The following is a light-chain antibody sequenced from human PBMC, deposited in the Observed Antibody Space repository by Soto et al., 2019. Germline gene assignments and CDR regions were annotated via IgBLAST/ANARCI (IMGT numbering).Light chain of an antibody. J-gene: IGKJ5*01. Sequence: DIQMTQSPASLSASVGDRVTITCRASQNINIYLNWYQQRAGKAPRLLIYAASKLQSGVPSRFSGNGSGTDYILTICSLPREEFVPYYGPQSYSPHMFGPGTRLEIK. CDR2: AAS. CDR3: PQSYSPHM. CDR1: QNINIY. V-gene: IGKV1-39*01.